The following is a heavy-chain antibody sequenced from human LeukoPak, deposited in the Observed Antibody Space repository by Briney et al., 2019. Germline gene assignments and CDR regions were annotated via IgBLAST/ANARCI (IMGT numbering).Heavy chain of an antibody. CDR2: IRYDGSNK. CDR3: VKDNPLDY. J-gene: IGHJ4*02. D-gene: IGHD1-14*01. CDR1: GFTFSSCG. Sequence: GGSLRLSCAASGFTFSSCGMHWVRQAPGKGLEWVAFIRYDGSNKYYADSVKGRFTISRDNSKNTLYLQMNSLRAEDTAVYYCVKDNPLDYWGQGTLVIVSS. V-gene: IGHV3-30*02.